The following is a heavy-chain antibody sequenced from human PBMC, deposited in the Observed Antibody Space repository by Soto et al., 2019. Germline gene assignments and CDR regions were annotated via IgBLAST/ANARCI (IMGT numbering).Heavy chain of an antibody. D-gene: IGHD3-22*01. CDR1: GITFSSYA. Sequence: GGSLRLSCAASGITFSSYAMSWVRQAPGKGLEWVSAISGSGGSTYYAGSVKGRFTISRDNSKNTLYLQMNSLRAEDTAVYYCAPTTPFYYDSSGYYGYFQHWGQGTLVTVSS. V-gene: IGHV3-23*01. CDR3: APTTPFYYDSSGYYGYFQH. J-gene: IGHJ1*01. CDR2: ISGSGGST.